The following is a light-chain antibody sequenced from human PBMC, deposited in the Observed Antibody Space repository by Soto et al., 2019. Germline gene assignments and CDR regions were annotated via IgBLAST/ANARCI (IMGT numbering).Light chain of an antibody. CDR2: SAS. Sequence: EIVMTQSPATLSVSPGERATLSCRASQSISSELAWYQQKPGQPPSLLIYSASTRATGVPATLTGSGSGSEVTLTISGLQSEDFAVYYCQPGHNWPLTFGQGTRLEI. J-gene: IGKJ2*01. CDR3: QPGHNWPLT. V-gene: IGKV3-15*01. CDR1: QSISSE.